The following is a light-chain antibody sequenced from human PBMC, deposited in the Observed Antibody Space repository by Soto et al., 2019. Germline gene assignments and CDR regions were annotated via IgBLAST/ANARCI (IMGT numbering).Light chain of an antibody. CDR2: GAF. Sequence: EIVMTQSPATLSVSPGERATLSCRASQSVSSNLAWYQQKPGQAPRLLIYGAFTRATGIPARFSGSGSGTEFTLTISSLQPEDFAVYYCQQYNNWPPGTFGQGTKLEIK. V-gene: IGKV3-15*01. CDR1: QSVSSN. J-gene: IGKJ2*01. CDR3: QQYNNWPPGT.